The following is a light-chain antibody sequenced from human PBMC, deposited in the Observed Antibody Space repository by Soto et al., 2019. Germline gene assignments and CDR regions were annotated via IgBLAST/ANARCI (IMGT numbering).Light chain of an antibody. Sequence: QSALTQAASVSGSPGQSITISCTGTSSDVGSYNLVSWYQQHPGKAPKLMIYEDNKWPSGVSNRFSGSKSGNTASLTISGLQAEDEADYYCCSYAGSSTFVVFGGGTKLTVL. J-gene: IGLJ2*01. V-gene: IGLV2-23*02. CDR1: SSDVGSYNL. CDR3: CSYAGSSTFVV. CDR2: EDN.